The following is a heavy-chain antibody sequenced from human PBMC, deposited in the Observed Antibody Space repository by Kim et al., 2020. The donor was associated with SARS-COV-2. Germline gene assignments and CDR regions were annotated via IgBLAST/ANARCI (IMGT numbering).Heavy chain of an antibody. D-gene: IGHD1-20*01. CDR1: GGSISSYY. J-gene: IGHJ4*02. Sequence: SETLSLTCTVSGGSISSYYWSWIRQPPGKGLEWIGYIYYSGSTNYNPSLKSRVTISVDTSKNQFSLKLSSVTAADTAVYYCARHFGIRDYFDYWGQGTLVTVSS. V-gene: IGHV4-59*01. CDR3: ARHFGIRDYFDY. CDR2: IYYSGST.